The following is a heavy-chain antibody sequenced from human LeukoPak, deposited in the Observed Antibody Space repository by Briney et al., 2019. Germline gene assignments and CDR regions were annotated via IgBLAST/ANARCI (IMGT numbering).Heavy chain of an antibody. CDR3: AKDVAPYYYDSSGYPYYFDY. Sequence: GGSLRLSCAASGFTFSSYAMSWVRQAPGKGLEWVAVIWYDGSNKYYADSVKGRFTISRDNSKNTLYLQMNSLRAEDTAVYYCAKDVAPYYYDSSGYPYYFDYWGQGTLVTVSS. J-gene: IGHJ4*02. CDR2: IWYDGSNK. CDR1: GFTFSSYA. V-gene: IGHV3-33*06. D-gene: IGHD3-22*01.